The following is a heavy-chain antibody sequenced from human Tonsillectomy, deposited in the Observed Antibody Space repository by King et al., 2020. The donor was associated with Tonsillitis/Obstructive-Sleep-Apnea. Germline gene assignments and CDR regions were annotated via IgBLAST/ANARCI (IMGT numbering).Heavy chain of an antibody. J-gene: IGHJ4*02. V-gene: IGHV5-51*01. CDR2: IYPGYSNT. Sequence: QLVQSGAEVKKPGASLKIYCKGSGYSFTNYWIAWVRQMPGKGLEWMGIIYPGYSNTRYSPAFHGQVTISADKSISTAYLQWSSRKASDTAMYSCSRHAVESTGRDYWGQGTLVTVSS. CDR1: GYSFTNYW. D-gene: IGHD3-10*01. CDR3: SRHAVESTGRDY.